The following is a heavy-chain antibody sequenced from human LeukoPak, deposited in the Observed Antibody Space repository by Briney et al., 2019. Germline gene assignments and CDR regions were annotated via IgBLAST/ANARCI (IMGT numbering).Heavy chain of an antibody. D-gene: IGHD5-18*01. CDR2: IWYDGTNK. CDR3: ARDQRGFSYSKYYFDY. CDR1: GFSFSSYG. Sequence: PGGSLRLSCAASGFSFSSYGMHWVRQAPGKGLGWVAVIWYDGTNKYYAGSVKGRFTISRDNSKNTLYLQMNSLRAEDTAVYYCARDQRGFSYSKYYFDYWGQGTLVTVSS. J-gene: IGHJ4*02. V-gene: IGHV3-33*01.